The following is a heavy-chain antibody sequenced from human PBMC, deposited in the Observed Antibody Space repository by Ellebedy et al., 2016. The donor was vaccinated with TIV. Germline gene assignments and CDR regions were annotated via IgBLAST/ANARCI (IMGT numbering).Heavy chain of an antibody. CDR2: ISTTGNT. D-gene: IGHD1-26*01. J-gene: IGHJ4*02. Sequence: PGGSLRLSCAASGFTFSHYGMSWVRQAPGKGLEWVSAISTTGNTHYAESVRGRFTISRDNSKNTLYMQMNSLRVEDTATYYCATQMWDSNYWGQGTVATVSS. V-gene: IGHV3-23*01. CDR1: GFTFSHYG. CDR3: ATQMWDSNY.